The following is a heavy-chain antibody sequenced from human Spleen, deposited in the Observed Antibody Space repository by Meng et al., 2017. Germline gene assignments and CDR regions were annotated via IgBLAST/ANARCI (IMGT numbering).Heavy chain of an antibody. D-gene: IGHD6-13*01. Sequence: QGERVQSGGEVTKPGSSVKVACKASGGTFSSYAFTWVRQAPGRGLEWMGRIDPKSDNTHYAQKFQGRVTMTRDTSISTAYMELSGLRSDDTAVYYCARDEDISAAGYLLGDFWGQGTLVTVSS. J-gene: IGHJ4*02. CDR2: IDPKSDNT. CDR1: GGTFSSYA. V-gene: IGHV1-2*06. CDR3: ARDEDISAAGYLLGDF.